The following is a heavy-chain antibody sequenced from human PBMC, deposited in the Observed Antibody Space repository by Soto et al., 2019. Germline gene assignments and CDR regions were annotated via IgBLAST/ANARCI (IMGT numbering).Heavy chain of an antibody. CDR1: GYTLTELS. J-gene: IGHJ4*02. V-gene: IGHV1-24*01. CDR3: ARDHCSSKLCLSYFDF. Sequence: ASVKVSCKVSGYTLTELSMHWVRQAPGKGLEWMGGFDPEDGETIYAQKFQGRVTMTEDTSTDTVYMELSSLRSEDAAVYYCARDHCSSKLCLSYFDFWGQGTLVTVSS. CDR2: FDPEDGET. D-gene: IGHD2-2*01.